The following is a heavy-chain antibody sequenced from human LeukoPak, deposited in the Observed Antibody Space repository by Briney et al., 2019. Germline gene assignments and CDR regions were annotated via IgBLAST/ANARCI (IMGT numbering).Heavy chain of an antibody. J-gene: IGHJ4*02. V-gene: IGHV3-30-3*01. D-gene: IGHD5-24*01. CDR3: ARGSLWLQLDY. CDR2: ISYDGSNK. Sequence: GGSLRLSCAASGFTFSSYAMHWVRQAPGKGLEWVAVISYDGSNKYYADSVKGRFTISRDNSKNTLYLQMNSLRAEDTAVYYCARGSLWLQLDYWGQGTLVTVS. CDR1: GFTFSSYA.